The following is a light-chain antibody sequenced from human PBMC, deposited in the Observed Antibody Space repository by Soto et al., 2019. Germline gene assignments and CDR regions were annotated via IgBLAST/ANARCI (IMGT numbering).Light chain of an antibody. CDR2: CAS. J-gene: IGKJ2*01. CDR3: QQYNDWRMYT. CDR1: QSVSTT. Sequence: EIVMTQSPATLSVSPGESATLSCRASQSVSTTLAWYQQKPGQAPRLLIYCASTRSTGIPARFSGSGSETEFTLTISSLQCEDSAVYYCQQYNDWRMYTFGQGTNLEIK. V-gene: IGKV3-15*01.